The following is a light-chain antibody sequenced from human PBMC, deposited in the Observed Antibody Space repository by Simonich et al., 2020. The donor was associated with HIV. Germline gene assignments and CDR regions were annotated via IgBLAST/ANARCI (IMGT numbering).Light chain of an antibody. CDR3: QQYNNWPPWT. V-gene: IGKV3-15*01. CDR2: GAS. CDR1: QSVISN. J-gene: IGKJ1*01. Sequence: EIVLTQSPGTLSLSPGEGPTLSCRASQSVISNYLAWYQQKPGQSPRLLIYGASTRATGIPARFSGSGSGTEFTLTISSLQSEDFAVYYCQQYNNWPPWTFGQGTKVEIK.